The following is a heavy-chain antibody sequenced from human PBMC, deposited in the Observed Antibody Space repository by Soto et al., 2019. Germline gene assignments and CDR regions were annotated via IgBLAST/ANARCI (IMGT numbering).Heavy chain of an antibody. V-gene: IGHV3-48*02. D-gene: IGHD2-15*01. CDR3: ARERGEYDTGWYIDG. J-gene: IGHJ4*02. Sequence: QPVGSLRLSCAASGFSFSSHSFNWVRQAPGQGLEWVAYISSRSSLILYADSVRGRFVISRDNALNSLYLQMNSPRDEDTAIYYCARERGEYDTGWYIDGWGQGTPDIVTS. CDR2: ISSRSSLI. CDR1: GFSFSSHS.